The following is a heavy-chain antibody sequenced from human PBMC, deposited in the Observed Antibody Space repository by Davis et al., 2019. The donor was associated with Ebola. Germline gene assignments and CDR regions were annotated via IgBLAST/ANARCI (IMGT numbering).Heavy chain of an antibody. CDR1: GFTFSGSA. V-gene: IGHV3-73*01. D-gene: IGHD5-24*01. CDR3: TTHEGGAGSYYYGVEV. Sequence: GESLKISCAASGFTFSGSAMHWVRQASGKGLEWVGHIRSKANSYATAYAASMKGRFTISRDDSKNTAYLQMNSLKTEDTAMYYCTTHEGGAGSYYYGVEVWGQGTTVTVSS. CDR2: IRSKANSYAT. J-gene: IGHJ6*02.